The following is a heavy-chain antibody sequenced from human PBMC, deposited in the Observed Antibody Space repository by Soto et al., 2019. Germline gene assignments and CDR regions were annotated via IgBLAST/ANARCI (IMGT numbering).Heavy chain of an antibody. V-gene: IGHV3-74*01. CDR1: GFTFSSYP. J-gene: IGHJ4*02. D-gene: IGHD2-8*01. CDR2: ITEDGSGT. Sequence: EVQLVESGGAIVQPGGSLRLSCATSGFTFSSYPIHWVRQAPGKGPVWVSRITEDGSGTTYADSVKGRFTVTRDNAKNTMYLQVSGLGAEDTAVYHCVRGTNGWRGMDYWGQGTLVTVSS. CDR3: VRGTNGWRGMDY.